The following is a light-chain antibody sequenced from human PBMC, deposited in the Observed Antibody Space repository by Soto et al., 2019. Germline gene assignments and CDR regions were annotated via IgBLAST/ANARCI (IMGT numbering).Light chain of an antibody. V-gene: IGKV1-5*03. CDR1: QSVNSG. CDR2: QAS. J-gene: IGKJ3*01. Sequence: DIQMTQSPSILSASVGDRVTITCRAIQSVNSGLAWYQQKPGKAPKLLIYQASTLDSGVPSRFSGSGSGTEFTLTISSLKSDDFATYYCPQYNNLWGVTCGPGTKVDIK. CDR3: PQYNNLWGVT.